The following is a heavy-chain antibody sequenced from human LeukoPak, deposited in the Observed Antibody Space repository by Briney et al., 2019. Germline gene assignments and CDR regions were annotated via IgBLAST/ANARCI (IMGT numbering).Heavy chain of an antibody. Sequence: PLETLSLTCTVSGGSISSYYWSWIRQPPGKGLEWIRYIYYSGSTNYNPSLKSRVTISVDTSKNQFSLKLSSVTAADTAVYYCARVRAVPAAIAFDIWGQGTMVTVSS. CDR2: IYYSGST. J-gene: IGHJ3*02. CDR1: GGSISSYY. D-gene: IGHD2-2*02. CDR3: ARVRAVPAAIAFDI. V-gene: IGHV4-59*01.